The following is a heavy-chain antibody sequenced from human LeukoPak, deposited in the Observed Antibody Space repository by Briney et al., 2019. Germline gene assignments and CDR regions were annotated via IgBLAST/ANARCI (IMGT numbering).Heavy chain of an antibody. CDR1: GYTFTGYY. V-gene: IGHV1-2*02. CDR2: INPNSGGT. D-gene: IGHD3-10*01. Sequence: ASVKVSCKASGYTFTGYYMHWVRQAPGQGLEWMGWINPNSGGTNYAQKLQGRVTMTTDTSTSTAYMELRSLRSDDTAVYYCARGKGRITMVRGVIITNDYWGQGTLVTVSS. J-gene: IGHJ4*02. CDR3: ARGKGRITMVRGVIITNDY.